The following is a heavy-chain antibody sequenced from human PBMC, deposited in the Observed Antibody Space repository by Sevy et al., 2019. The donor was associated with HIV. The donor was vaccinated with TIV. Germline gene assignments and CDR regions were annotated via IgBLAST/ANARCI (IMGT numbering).Heavy chain of an antibody. J-gene: IGHJ4*02. V-gene: IGHV3-30-3*01. D-gene: IGHD5-18*01. Sequence: GGSLRLSCAASGFTFSSYAMHWVRQAPGKGLEWVAVISYDGSNKYYADSVKGRFTISRDNSKNTLYLQMNSLGAEDTAVYYCARDWDSYGYSSLGYWGQGTLVTVSS. CDR2: ISYDGSNK. CDR3: ARDWDSYGYSSLGY. CDR1: GFTFSSYA.